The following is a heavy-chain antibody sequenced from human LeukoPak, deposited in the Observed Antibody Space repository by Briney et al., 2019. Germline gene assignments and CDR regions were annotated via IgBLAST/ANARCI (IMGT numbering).Heavy chain of an antibody. CDR3: ARYCSTTSCESPDAFDI. CDR2: IYSGGSK. V-gene: IGHV3-53*01. J-gene: IGHJ3*02. D-gene: IGHD2-2*01. Sequence: GGSLRLSCAASGFTVSRNYMSWVRQAPGKGLEWVSVIYSGGSKYYADSVRGRFTISRDNPKNIVYLQMNSLRAEDTAVYYCARYCSTTSCESPDAFDIWGHGTMVTVSS. CDR1: GFTVSRNY.